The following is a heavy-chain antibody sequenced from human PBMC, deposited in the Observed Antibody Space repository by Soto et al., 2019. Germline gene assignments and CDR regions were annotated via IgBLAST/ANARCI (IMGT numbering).Heavy chain of an antibody. CDR2: IYYSGST. J-gene: IGHJ6*02. D-gene: IGHD6-13*01. CDR1: GDSISSYY. Sequence: QVQLQESGPGLVKPSETLSLTCTVSGDSISSYYWSWIRQPPGKGLEWIGYIYYSGSTNYNPSLKSRVTISVDTSKDQFSLNVSSVTAADTAVYYCASSNIAAAGFYYYGMDVWGRGTTVTVSS. CDR3: ASSNIAAAGFYYYGMDV. V-gene: IGHV4-59*01.